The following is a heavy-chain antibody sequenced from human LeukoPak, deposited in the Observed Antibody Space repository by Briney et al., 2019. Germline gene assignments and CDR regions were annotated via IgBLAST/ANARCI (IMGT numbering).Heavy chain of an antibody. Sequence: PGGSLRLSCAASGFTFSSYSMNWVRQAPGKGLEWVSSISSSSSYIYYADSVKGRFTISRDNAKNSLYLQMTSLRAEDTAVYYCARLAAAGQDYWGQGTLVTVSS. J-gene: IGHJ4*02. CDR1: GFTFSSYS. D-gene: IGHD6-13*01. V-gene: IGHV3-21*01. CDR2: ISSSSSYI. CDR3: ARLAAAGQDY.